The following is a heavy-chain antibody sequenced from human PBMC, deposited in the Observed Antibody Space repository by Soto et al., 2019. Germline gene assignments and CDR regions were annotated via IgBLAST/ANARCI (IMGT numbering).Heavy chain of an antibody. D-gene: IGHD2-2*01. CDR3: ARVYSVVPAAIPGGWFDP. CDR2: ISAYNGNT. V-gene: IGHV1-18*01. Sequence: ASVKVSCKASGYTFTSYGISWVRQAPGQGLEWMGWISAYNGNTNYAQKLQGRVTMTTDTSTSTAYMELRSLRSDDTAVYYCARVYSVVPAAIPGGWFDPWGQGTLVTVSS. CDR1: GYTFTSYG. J-gene: IGHJ5*02.